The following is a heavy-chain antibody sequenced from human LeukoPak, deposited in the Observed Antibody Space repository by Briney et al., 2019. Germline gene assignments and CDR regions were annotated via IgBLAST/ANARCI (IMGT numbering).Heavy chain of an antibody. Sequence: GGSLRLSCAASGFTFSSYSMNWVRQAPGKGLEWVSYISSSSSTIYYADSVKGRFTISRDNAKNSLYLQMNSLRAEDTAVYYCARDTYQLHHWGQGTLVTVSS. CDR3: ARDTYQLHH. J-gene: IGHJ5*02. V-gene: IGHV3-48*04. D-gene: IGHD2-2*01. CDR1: GFTFSSYS. CDR2: ISSSSSTI.